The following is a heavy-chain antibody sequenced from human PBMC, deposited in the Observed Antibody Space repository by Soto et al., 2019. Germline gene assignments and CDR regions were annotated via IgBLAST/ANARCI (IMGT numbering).Heavy chain of an antibody. J-gene: IGHJ4*02. Sequence: GGSLRLSCAASGFTFSSYGMHWVRQAPGKGLEWGAVMWYDGSNKYYADSVKGRFTICRDNSKNTLYLQMNSLRAEDTAVYYCARDQTGTIDYWGQGTLVTVSS. D-gene: IGHD1-1*01. CDR3: ARDQTGTIDY. CDR2: MWYDGSNK. CDR1: GFTFSSYG. V-gene: IGHV3-33*01.